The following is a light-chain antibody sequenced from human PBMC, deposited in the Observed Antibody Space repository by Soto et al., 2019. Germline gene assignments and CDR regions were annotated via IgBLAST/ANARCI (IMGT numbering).Light chain of an antibody. CDR1: QSISSW. V-gene: IGKV1-5*03. CDR2: KTS. CDR3: QQYNGYRWT. J-gene: IGKJ1*01. Sequence: EMQMTQSPSTLSASVGARGTITCRASQSISSWLAWYQQKTGKAPKPMIYKTSSLESGVPSRLSGSGYGTEFNLTISSLQPDDFATYYCQQYNGYRWTFGQGTKVDIK.